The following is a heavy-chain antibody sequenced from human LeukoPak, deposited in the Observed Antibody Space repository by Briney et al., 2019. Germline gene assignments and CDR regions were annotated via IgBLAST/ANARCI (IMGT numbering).Heavy chain of an antibody. J-gene: IGHJ5*02. CDR3: AKDGGYDLYNWFDP. V-gene: IGHV3-23*01. Sequence: GGSLRLSCAASGFTFSSYAMSWVRQAPGKGLEWVSAISGSGGSTYYADSVKGRFTISRDNSKNTLYLQMNSLRAEDTAVFYCAKDGGYDLYNWFDPWGQGTLVTVSS. D-gene: IGHD5-12*01. CDR2: ISGSGGST. CDR1: GFTFSSYA.